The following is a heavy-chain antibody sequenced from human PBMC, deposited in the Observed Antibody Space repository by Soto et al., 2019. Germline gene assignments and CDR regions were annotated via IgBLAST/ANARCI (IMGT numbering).Heavy chain of an antibody. CDR3: AIVSRGRAYSGFDY. D-gene: IGHD2-15*01. Sequence: VQLEQSGAEVKKPGASVKVSCRVSGYTLTDSSMHWVRQSPGKGLEWMGGFDPEDGERVYAQNFQGRVTMTEDTSTDTAYMEVSSLTSDDTAMYYSAIVSRGRAYSGFDYWGQGTLVTVSS. CDR1: GYTLTDSS. J-gene: IGHJ4*02. V-gene: IGHV1-24*01. CDR2: FDPEDGER.